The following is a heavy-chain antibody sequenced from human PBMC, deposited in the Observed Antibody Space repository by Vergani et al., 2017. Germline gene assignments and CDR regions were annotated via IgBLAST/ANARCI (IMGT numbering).Heavy chain of an antibody. CDR2: ISGSSGYI. Sequence: EVQLVESGGGLVKPGGSLRLSCAASGFSFSSYSMNWVRQAPGKGLEWVSSISGSSGYIYYAESVRGRFTISRDNAKKSLYLQMDSLRAEDTAVYYCARAGNVVVPAAIPGLSRQDVWGQGTTVTVSS. CDR3: ARAGNVVVPAAIPGLSRQDV. V-gene: IGHV3-21*02. J-gene: IGHJ6*02. CDR1: GFSFSSYS. D-gene: IGHD2-2*02.